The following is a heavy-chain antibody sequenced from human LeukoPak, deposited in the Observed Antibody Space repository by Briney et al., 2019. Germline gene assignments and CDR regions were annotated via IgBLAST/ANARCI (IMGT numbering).Heavy chain of an antibody. CDR1: GGTFSSYA. CDR2: IIPILGIA. D-gene: IGHD6-13*01. V-gene: IGHV1-69*04. J-gene: IGHJ5*02. CDR3: ARIAAAGTRWFDP. Sequence: ASVKVSCKASGGTFSSYAISWVRQAPGQGLEWMGRIIPILGIANYAQKFQGRVTITAGKSTSTAYMELSSLRSEDTAVYYCARIAAAGTRWFDPWGQGTLVTVSS.